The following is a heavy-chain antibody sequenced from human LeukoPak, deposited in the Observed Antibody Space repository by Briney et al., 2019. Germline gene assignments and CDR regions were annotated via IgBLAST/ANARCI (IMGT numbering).Heavy chain of an antibody. CDR1: GGSISSGGYY. CDR3: ATFNSRHVAAGCFWFDP. V-gene: IGHV4-31*03. Sequence: PSETLSLTCTVSGGSISSGGYYWSWLRQPPGKGLEWIGYIYYSGSTYYNPSLKSRVTISVDTSKNQFSLKLSSVTAADTAVYYCATFNSRHVAAGCFWFDPWGQGTLVTVSS. CDR2: IYYSGST. D-gene: IGHD3-10*01. J-gene: IGHJ5*02.